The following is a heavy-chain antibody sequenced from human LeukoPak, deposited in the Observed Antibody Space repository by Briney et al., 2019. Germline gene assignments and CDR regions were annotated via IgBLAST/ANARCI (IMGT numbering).Heavy chain of an antibody. Sequence: SETLSLTCTVSGGSVSSSYWSWIRQLPGKGLEWIGHIYYSGTTSGNTNYNPSLKSRVTISIDTAKNQFSLQVRSVTAADTAVYYCARGSGRYYYYGVDVWGQGTTVAVSS. V-gene: IGHV4-59*02. CDR1: GGSVSSSY. CDR2: IYYSGTTSGNT. J-gene: IGHJ6*02. D-gene: IGHD7-27*01. CDR3: ARGSGRYYYYGVDV.